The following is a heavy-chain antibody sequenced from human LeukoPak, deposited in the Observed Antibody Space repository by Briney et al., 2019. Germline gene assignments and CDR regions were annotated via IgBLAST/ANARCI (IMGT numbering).Heavy chain of an antibody. V-gene: IGHV3-11*01. CDR2: ISSSGPTI. CDR3: ARGYYDRQGDDAFDI. D-gene: IGHD3-22*01. J-gene: IGHJ3*02. CDR1: GFTFSDYY. Sequence: PGGSLRLSCAASGFTFSDYYMSWVRQAPGKGLERVSYISSSGPTICYAESVKGRFTISRDNAKNSLYLQMNSLRAEDTAVYYCARGYYDRQGDDAFDIWGQGTMVTVSS.